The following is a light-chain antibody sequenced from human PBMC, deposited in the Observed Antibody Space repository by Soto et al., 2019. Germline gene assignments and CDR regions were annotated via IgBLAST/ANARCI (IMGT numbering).Light chain of an antibody. Sequence: DIVMTEAPYLLAVSLFERATINCKSSQSVLYSSNNKNYLAWYQQKTGQPPKLLIYWASTRESGVPDRFSGTGSGTDFTLTISSLQAEDVAVYYCQQYYSIPKTFGQGTKVDIK. CDR1: QSVLYSSNNKNY. V-gene: IGKV4-1*01. J-gene: IGKJ1*01. CDR2: WAS. CDR3: QQYYSIPKT.